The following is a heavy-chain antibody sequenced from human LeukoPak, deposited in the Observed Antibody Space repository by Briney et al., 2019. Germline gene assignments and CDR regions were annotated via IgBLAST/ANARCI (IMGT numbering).Heavy chain of an antibody. D-gene: IGHD2-2*01. Sequence: SETLSLTCTVSGGSISSSSYYWGWIRQPPGKGLEWIGSIYYSGSTYYNPSLKSRVTISVDTSKNQFSLKLSSVTAAGTAVYYCARLYCSSTSCYCFDYWGQGTLVTVSS. J-gene: IGHJ4*02. CDR2: IYYSGST. V-gene: IGHV4-39*07. CDR3: ARLYCSSTSCYCFDY. CDR1: GGSISSSSYY.